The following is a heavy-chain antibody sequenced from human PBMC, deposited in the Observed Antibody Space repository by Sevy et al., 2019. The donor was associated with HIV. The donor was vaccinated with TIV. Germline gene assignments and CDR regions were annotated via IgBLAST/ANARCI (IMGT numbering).Heavy chain of an antibody. D-gene: IGHD3-10*01. J-gene: IGHJ6*02. V-gene: IGHV4-34*01. CDR2: INHSGST. CDR3: ARAGYYYGSGSYYNGYYYGMDV. CDR1: GGSFSGYY. Sequence: SETLSLTCAVYGGSFSGYYWSWIRQPPGKGLEWIGEINHSGSTNYNPSRKSRVTISVDTSKNQFSLKLSPVTAADTAVDYCARAGYYYGSGSYYNGYYYGMDVWGQGTTVTVSS.